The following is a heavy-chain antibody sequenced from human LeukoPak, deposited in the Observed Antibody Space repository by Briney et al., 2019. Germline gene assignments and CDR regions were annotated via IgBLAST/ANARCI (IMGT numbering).Heavy chain of an antibody. Sequence: SETLSLTCTVSGDSFSRNTYSWGWIRQPPGKGLEWIGSIYYTGRTFYNPSLKSRVTISVDTPKNQFSLKLSSVTAADTAVYYCARRGSMGGSFVGAFDIWGQGTMVTVSS. CDR1: GDSFSRNTYS. CDR2: IYYTGRT. V-gene: IGHV4-39*01. J-gene: IGHJ3*02. D-gene: IGHD1-26*01. CDR3: ARRGSMGGSFVGAFDI.